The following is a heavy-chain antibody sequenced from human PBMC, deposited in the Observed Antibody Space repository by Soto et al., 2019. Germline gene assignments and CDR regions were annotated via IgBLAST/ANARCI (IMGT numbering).Heavy chain of an antibody. V-gene: IGHV4-34*01. CDR2: MSHSGGT. CDR1: GGFVTSGSYY. Sequence: QVQLQQWGAGLLKPSETLSLTCAVYGGFVTSGSYYWSWIRQPPGKGLEWIGEMSHSGGTHFNPSLKSLVTISVDTSKNQFTRKMSAVTAADTALYYCARVERGTATTVVDAFDIWGPGTMVTVSS. D-gene: IGHD1-1*01. J-gene: IGHJ3*02. CDR3: ARVERGTATTVVDAFDI.